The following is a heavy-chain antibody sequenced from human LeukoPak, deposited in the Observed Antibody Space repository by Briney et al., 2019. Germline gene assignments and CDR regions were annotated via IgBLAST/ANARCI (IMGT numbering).Heavy chain of an antibody. Sequence: PGGSLRLSCAASGFTFSSYEMNWVRQAPGKGLEWGSYISSSSSTIYYADSVKGRFTISRDNAKNSLYLQMNSLRAEDTAVYYCARLANYDSSGYYYYYYYMDVWGKGTTVTISS. D-gene: IGHD3-22*01. J-gene: IGHJ6*03. CDR2: ISSSSSTI. V-gene: IGHV3-48*03. CDR1: GFTFSSYE. CDR3: ARLANYDSSGYYYYYYYMDV.